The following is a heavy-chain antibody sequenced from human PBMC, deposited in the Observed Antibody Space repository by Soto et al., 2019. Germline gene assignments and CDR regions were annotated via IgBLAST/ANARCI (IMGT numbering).Heavy chain of an antibody. D-gene: IGHD2-2*01. CDR2: ISGSGGST. V-gene: IGHV3-23*01. CDR1: GFTFSSYA. J-gene: IGHJ6*02. CDR3: VTVEDIVVVQASVGMDV. Sequence: PGGSLRLSCAASGFTFSSYAMSWVRQAPGKGLEWVSAISGSGGSTYYADSVKGRFTISRDNSKNTLYLQMNSLRAEDTAVYYCVTVEDIVVVQASVGMDVWGQGTTVTVSS.